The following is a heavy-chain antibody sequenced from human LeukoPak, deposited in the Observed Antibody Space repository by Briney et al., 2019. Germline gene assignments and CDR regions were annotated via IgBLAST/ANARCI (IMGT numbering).Heavy chain of an antibody. J-gene: IGHJ5*02. D-gene: IGHD3-10*01. V-gene: IGHV1-2*02. CDR2: INPNSGGT. CDR1: GGTFISYA. Sequence: GASVKVSCKSSGGTFISYAISWVRQAPGQGLEWMGWINPNSGGTNYAQKFQGRVTMTRDTSISTAYMELSRLRSDDTAVYYSAKTGGITMVRGVTNHNPYNWFDPWGQGTLVTVSS. CDR3: AKTGGITMVRGVTNHNPYNWFDP.